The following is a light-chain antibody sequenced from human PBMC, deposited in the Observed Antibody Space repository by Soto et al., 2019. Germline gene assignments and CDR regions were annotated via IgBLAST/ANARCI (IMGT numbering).Light chain of an antibody. Sequence: QSVLTQPASVSGSPGQSITISCTGTSSDVGGYNYVSWYQQHPGKAPKLMIYEVSNRPSGVSNRFSGSKSGNTASLTISGLQAEDEADYYCSLYTSENTYVFGTGTKVPS. CDR3: SLYTSENTYV. CDR2: EVS. V-gene: IGLV2-14*01. J-gene: IGLJ1*01. CDR1: SSDVGGYNY.